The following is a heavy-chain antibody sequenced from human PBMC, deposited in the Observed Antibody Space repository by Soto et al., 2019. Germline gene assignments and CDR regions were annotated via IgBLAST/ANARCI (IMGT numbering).Heavy chain of an antibody. CDR2: INLKSGGT. V-gene: IGHV1-2*02. D-gene: IGHD1-20*01. J-gene: IGHJ4*02. CDR1: GYTFTDYY. Sequence: ASVKVSCKACGYTFTDYYMHWMRQAPGQGLEWLGWINLKSGGTTYTQNFRGRVTMTWDTSITTAFMELSRLMSDDTAVYYCARARADNWNNLFDFWGQGTLVTVSS. CDR3: ARARADNWNNLFDF.